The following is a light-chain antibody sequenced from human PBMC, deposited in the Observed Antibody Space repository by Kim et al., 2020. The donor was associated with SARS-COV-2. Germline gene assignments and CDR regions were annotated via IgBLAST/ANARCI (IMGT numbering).Light chain of an antibody. Sequence: SPGDRATLSCRASQSVSSNLAWYQHKPGQAPRLLIYGASTRATGIPARFSGSGSGTAFTLTISSLQSEDVAVYYCQQYDNWPPWTFGPGTKVDIK. J-gene: IGKJ1*01. CDR2: GAS. V-gene: IGKV3-15*01. CDR3: QQYDNWPPWT. CDR1: QSVSSN.